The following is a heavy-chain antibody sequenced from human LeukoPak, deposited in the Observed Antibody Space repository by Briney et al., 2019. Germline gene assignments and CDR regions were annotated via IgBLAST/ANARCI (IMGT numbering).Heavy chain of an antibody. CDR1: GGSISSSSYY. CDR2: IYYSGST. CDR3: AIALYGEVDY. V-gene: IGHV4-39*01. D-gene: IGHD4-17*01. J-gene: IGHJ4*02. Sequence: SETLSLTCTVSGGSISSSSYYWGWIRQPPGKGLEWIGSIYYSGSTYYNPSLKSRVTISVDTSKNQFSLKLSSVTAADTAVYYCAIALYGEVDYWGQGTLVTVSS.